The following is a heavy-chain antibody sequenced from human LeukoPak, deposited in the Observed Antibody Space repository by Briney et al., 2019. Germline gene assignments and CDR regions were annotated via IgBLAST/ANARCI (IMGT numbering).Heavy chain of an antibody. D-gene: IGHD5-18*01. CDR1: GYTFTSYG. J-gene: IGHJ5*02. CDR3: ARGRGARGYSYYTGQENWFDP. V-gene: IGHV1-18*04. Sequence: ASVKVSCKASGYTFTSYGISWVRQAPGQGLEWMGWISACNGNTNYAQKLQGRVTMTTDTSTSTAYMELRSLRSDDTAVYYCARGRGARGYSYYTGQENWFDPWGQGTLVTVSS. CDR2: ISACNGNT.